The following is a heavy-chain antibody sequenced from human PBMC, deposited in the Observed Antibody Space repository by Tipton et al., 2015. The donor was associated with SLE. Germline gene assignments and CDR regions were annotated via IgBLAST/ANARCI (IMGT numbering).Heavy chain of an antibody. CDR3: TADPSYGSERDYY. D-gene: IGHD3-10*01. CDR2: INPNSGDT. J-gene: IGHJ4*02. V-gene: IGHV1-2*06. CDR1: GYTFTGYY. Sequence: QLVQSGAEVKKPGASVKVSCKASGYTFTGYYMHWVRQAPGQGLEWMGRINPNSGDTNYAQKFQGRVTMTRDTSISTAYMELSGLRSDDTAMYYCTADPSYGSERDYYWGQGTLVTVSS.